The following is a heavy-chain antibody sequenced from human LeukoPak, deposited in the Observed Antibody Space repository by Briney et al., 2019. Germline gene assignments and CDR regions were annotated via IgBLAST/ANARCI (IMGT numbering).Heavy chain of an antibody. CDR2: INPKSGDP. CDR1: GYRFTGYY. J-gene: IGHJ4*02. CDR3: ARDPGHDTSNYGGLDF. V-gene: IGHV1-2*02. D-gene: IGHD4-11*01. Sequence: RASVKVSCTTSGYRFTGYYMHWVRQAPGQGLEWMGWINPKSGDPIYVQKFQGRVTLTRDTSIDTVYLELSSLKSDDTAVYYCARDPGHDTSNYGGLDFWGQGTLVTVSS.